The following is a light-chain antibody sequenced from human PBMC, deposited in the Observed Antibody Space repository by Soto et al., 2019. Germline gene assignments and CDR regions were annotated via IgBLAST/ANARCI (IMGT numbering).Light chain of an antibody. Sequence: EIVLTQSPGTLSLSPGERATLSCRAIQSVSSSYLAWYQQKPGQAPRLLIYGTSSRATAIPDRFSGSGSGTDFTLTICRLEPEDFAVYYCQQYGSSSWTFGQGTKVDIK. CDR1: QSVSSSY. J-gene: IGKJ1*01. V-gene: IGKV3-20*01. CDR2: GTS. CDR3: QQYGSSSWT.